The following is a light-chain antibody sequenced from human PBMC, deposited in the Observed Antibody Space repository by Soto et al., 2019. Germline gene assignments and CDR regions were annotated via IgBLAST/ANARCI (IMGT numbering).Light chain of an antibody. V-gene: IGKV3-20*01. J-gene: IGKJ1*01. CDR3: QQYGSSGT. CDR1: QSVSNNY. Sequence: EIVLTQSPGTLSLSPVERATLSCMASQSVSNNYLAWYQQKPGQAPRLLIYGASTRATGIPARFSGSGSGTDFTLTISRLEPEDFAVYYCQQYGSSGTFGQGTKVDIK. CDR2: GAS.